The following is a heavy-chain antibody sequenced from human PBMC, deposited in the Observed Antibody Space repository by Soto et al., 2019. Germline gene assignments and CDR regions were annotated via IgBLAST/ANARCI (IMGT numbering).Heavy chain of an antibody. Sequence: SVKVSCKASGYTFTSYVMHWVRQAPGQRLEWMGWINAGNGNTKFSQRFQGRVTIARDTSANTAYMELSSLRSEDTAVYYCARKLYGDYTFFDYWGQGTLVTVSS. CDR2: INAGNGNT. CDR1: GYTFTSYV. D-gene: IGHD4-17*01. J-gene: IGHJ4*02. V-gene: IGHV1-3*01. CDR3: ARKLYGDYTFFDY.